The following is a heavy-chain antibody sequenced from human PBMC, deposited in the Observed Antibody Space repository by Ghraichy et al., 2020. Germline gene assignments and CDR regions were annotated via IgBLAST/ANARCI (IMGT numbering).Heavy chain of an antibody. V-gene: IGHV3-11*01. CDR2: ISDTAGTTI. J-gene: IGHJ4*02. CDR3: ARAVGSGYTYGYDDI. D-gene: IGHD5-18*01. CDR1: GFTFSDFY. Sequence: GGSLRLSCAASGFTFSDFYMSWIRQAPGKGLECISYISDTAGTTIYYADSVEGRFTISRDNAKNSLYLQMNSLRAEDTAVYYCARAVGSGYTYGYDDIWGQGTLVTVSS.